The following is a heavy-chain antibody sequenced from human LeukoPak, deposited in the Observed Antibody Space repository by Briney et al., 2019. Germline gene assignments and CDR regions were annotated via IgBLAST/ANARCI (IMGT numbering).Heavy chain of an antibody. CDR2: IYPGDSDT. Sequence: GESLKISCKGSGYSFTSYWIGWVRQMPGKGLEWMGIIYPGDSDTRYSPSFQGQVTISADKSISTAYLQWSSLKASDTAMYYCATRKECSGGSCYSGYYFDYWGQGTLVTVSS. CDR1: GYSFTSYW. V-gene: IGHV5-51*01. CDR3: ATRKECSGGSCYSGYYFDY. J-gene: IGHJ4*02. D-gene: IGHD2-15*01.